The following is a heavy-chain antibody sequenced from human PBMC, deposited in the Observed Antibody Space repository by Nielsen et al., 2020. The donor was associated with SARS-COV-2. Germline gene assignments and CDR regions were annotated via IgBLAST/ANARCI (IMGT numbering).Heavy chain of an antibody. CDR1: GYTFTSYG. D-gene: IGHD1-7*01. J-gene: IGHJ6*02. V-gene: IGHV1-18*01. CDR3: ARKLELRGDYYYYYGMDV. CDR2: ISAYNGNT. Sequence: ASVKVSCKASGYTFTSYGISWVRQAPGQGLEWMGWISAYNGNTNYAQKLQGRVTMTRNTSISTAYMELSSLRSEDTAVYYCARKLELRGDYYYYYGMDVWGQGTTVTVSS.